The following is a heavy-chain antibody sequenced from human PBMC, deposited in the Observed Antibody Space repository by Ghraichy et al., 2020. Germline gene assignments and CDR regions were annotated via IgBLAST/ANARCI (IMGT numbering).Heavy chain of an antibody. CDR2: MYTSGST. D-gene: IGHD3-10*01. V-gene: IGHV4-4*09. J-gene: IGHJ4*02. Sequence: SETLSLTCTVSGGSVSSYYWSWIRQSPGKGLEWIGYMYTSGSTNYNPSLKSRVSMWIDTSKNQVFLQMSSVTAADTAVYYCARHGSGYLYYFDYWGQGTLVTVSS. CDR3: ARHGSGYLYYFDY. CDR1: GGSVSSYY.